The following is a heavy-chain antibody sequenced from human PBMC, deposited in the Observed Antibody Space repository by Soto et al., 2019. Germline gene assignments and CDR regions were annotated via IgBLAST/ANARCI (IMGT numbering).Heavy chain of an antibody. Sequence: KASETLSLTCTVSGGSISSGGYYWSWIRQHPGKGLEWIGYIYYSGSTYYNPSLKSRVTISVDTSKNQFSLKLSSVTAADTAVYYCASRRPGTIFGVVIMSAFDIWGQGTMVTV. V-gene: IGHV4-31*03. CDR2: IYYSGST. J-gene: IGHJ3*02. D-gene: IGHD3-3*01. CDR1: GGSISSGGYY. CDR3: ASRRPGTIFGVVIMSAFDI.